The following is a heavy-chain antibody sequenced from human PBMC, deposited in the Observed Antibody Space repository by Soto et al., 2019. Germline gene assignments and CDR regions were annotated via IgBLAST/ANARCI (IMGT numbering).Heavy chain of an antibody. Sequence: GESLKISCETSGYSFTNFWISWVRQMPGKGLEWMGRIDPSDSYTNYSPTFQGHVTFSADESINTAYLPWSSQKASDTAMYYCARHRHPDSPFMVLTTMGLDYWAQGTLVTGSS. J-gene: IGHJ4*02. CDR1: GYSFTNFW. V-gene: IGHV5-10-1*01. CDR3: ARHRHPDSPFMVLTTMGLDY. CDR2: IDPSDSYT. D-gene: IGHD3-10*01.